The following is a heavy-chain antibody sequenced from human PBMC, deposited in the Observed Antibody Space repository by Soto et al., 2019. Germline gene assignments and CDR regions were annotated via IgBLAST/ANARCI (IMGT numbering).Heavy chain of an antibody. CDR2: IYYSGST. Sequence: SETLSLTCTVSGGSISSSSYYWGWIRQPPGKGLEWIGSIYYSGSTYYKPSPKSRVTISVDTSKNQFSLKLSSVTAADTAVYYCARHQTVVAATRYYYYYMDVWGKGTTVTVSS. V-gene: IGHV4-39*01. CDR1: GGSISSSSYY. CDR3: ARHQTVVAATRYYYYYMDV. D-gene: IGHD2-15*01. J-gene: IGHJ6*03.